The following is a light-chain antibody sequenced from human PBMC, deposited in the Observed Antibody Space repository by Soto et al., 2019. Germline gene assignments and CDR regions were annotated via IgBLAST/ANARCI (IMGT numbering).Light chain of an antibody. V-gene: IGKV1-5*01. CDR2: DAS. CDR3: QHYNSYSGT. CDR1: QSINTW. J-gene: IGKJ1*01. Sequence: DIQMTQSLSTLSASGGDRVTITCRASQSINTWLAWYQQKPGKAPKLLIYDASSLQSGVPSRFSGSGSGTEFTLTISSLQPDDFATYYCQHYNSYSGTFGQGTKVDIK.